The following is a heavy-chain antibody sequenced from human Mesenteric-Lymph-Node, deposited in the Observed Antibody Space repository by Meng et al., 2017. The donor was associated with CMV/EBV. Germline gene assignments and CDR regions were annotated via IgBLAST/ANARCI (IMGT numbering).Heavy chain of an antibody. CDR2: IYYTGST. CDR1: GDSISSSYY. CDR3: ARVGMIRGVIIMWAFDY. J-gene: IGHJ4*02. D-gene: IGHD3-10*01. V-gene: IGHV4-39*07. Sequence: SETLSLTCTVSGDSISSSYYWGWIRQPPGKGLEWIGTIYYTGSTDCNPSLKSRATISLDTSKNQLSLKLSSVTAADTAIYYCARVGMIRGVIIMWAFDYWGQGTLVTVSS.